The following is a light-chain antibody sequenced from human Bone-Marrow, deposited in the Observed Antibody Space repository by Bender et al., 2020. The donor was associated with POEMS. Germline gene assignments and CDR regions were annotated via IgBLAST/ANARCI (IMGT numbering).Light chain of an antibody. CDR3: AVWDDSLNGWV. CDR1: SSDVGSYDL. J-gene: IGLJ3*02. V-gene: IGLV2-14*02. CDR2: EVN. Sequence: QSALTQPASVSASPGQSITISCTRSSSDVGSYDLVSWYQQYPGKAPQLMIYEVNKRPSGVPDRFSGSKSGTSASLAISGLQSEDEADYYCAVWDDSLNGWVFGGGTKLTVL.